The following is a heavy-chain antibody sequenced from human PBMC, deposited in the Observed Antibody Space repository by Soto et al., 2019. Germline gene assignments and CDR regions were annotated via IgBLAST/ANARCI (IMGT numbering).Heavy chain of an antibody. D-gene: IGHD3-16*01. Sequence: QVQLVQSGAEVKKPGASVKVSCKASGYTFTSYDLNGVRQATGQGLEWMGWMNPNSANTGYAQKCQGRVTMTRTTSISTAYMELRSLRSEDTAVYYCALEGVSGMEVWGHGTRVTVSS. CDR2: MNPNSANT. J-gene: IGHJ6*02. CDR3: ALEGVSGMEV. CDR1: GYTFTSYD. V-gene: IGHV1-8*01.